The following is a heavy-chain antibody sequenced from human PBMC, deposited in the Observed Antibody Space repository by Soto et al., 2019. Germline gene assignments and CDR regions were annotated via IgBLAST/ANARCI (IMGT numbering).Heavy chain of an antibody. CDR2: IYYSGST. CDR3: ARFPPATNYFDY. CDR1: GGPISSYY. Sequence: SETLSLTCTVSGGPISSYYWSWIRQPPGKGLEWIGYIYYSGSTNYNPSLKSRVTISVDTSKNQFSLKLSSVTAADTAVYYCARFPPATNYFDYWGQGTLVTVSS. D-gene: IGHD6-25*01. J-gene: IGHJ4*02. V-gene: IGHV4-59*01.